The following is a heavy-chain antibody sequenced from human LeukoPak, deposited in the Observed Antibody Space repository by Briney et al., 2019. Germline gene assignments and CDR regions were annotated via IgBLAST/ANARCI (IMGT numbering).Heavy chain of an antibody. J-gene: IGHJ3*02. D-gene: IGHD4-17*01. CDR1: GYSFTSYW. V-gene: IGHV5-51*01. Sequence: GESLKISCKGSGYSFTSYWIGRVRQMPGRGLEWMGIIYPGDSDTRYSPSFQGQVTISADKSISTAYLQWSSLKASDTAMYYCARQTVTTHPIDGAFDIWGQGTMVTVSS. CDR3: ARQTVTTHPIDGAFDI. CDR2: IYPGDSDT.